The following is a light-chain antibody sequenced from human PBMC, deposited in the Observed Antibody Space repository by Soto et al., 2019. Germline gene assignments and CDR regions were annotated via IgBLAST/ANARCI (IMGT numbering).Light chain of an antibody. CDR1: HDIKKY. J-gene: IGKJ5*01. CDR3: QRYDSLPPT. CDR2: DAS. V-gene: IGKV1-33*01. Sequence: DIQMTQSPSSLSASVGDRVTITCQASHDIKKYLNWFQEKPGKAPKLLIYDASNLQTGVPSRISGSGSGTHFTFTISSLQPEDIATYYCQRYDSLPPTFGQGTRLDIK.